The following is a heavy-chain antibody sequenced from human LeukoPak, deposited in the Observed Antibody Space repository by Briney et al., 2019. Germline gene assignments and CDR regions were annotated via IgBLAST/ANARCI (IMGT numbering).Heavy chain of an antibody. Sequence: SGGSLRLSCAASGFTFSSYAMSWVRQAPGRGLEWVSAISGSGGSTYYADSVKGRFTISRDNSKNTLYLQMNSLRAEDTAVYYCAKDGSGDSDNYWGQGTLVTVSS. D-gene: IGHD2-21*02. CDR3: AKDGSGDSDNY. CDR2: ISGSGGST. V-gene: IGHV3-23*01. J-gene: IGHJ4*02. CDR1: GFTFSSYA.